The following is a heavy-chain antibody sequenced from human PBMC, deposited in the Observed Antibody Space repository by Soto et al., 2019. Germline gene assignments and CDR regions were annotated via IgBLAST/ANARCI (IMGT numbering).Heavy chain of an antibody. J-gene: IGHJ4*02. V-gene: IGHV3-30-3*01. CDR3: ARTFDTITYYFDY. CDR1: QFSFRSYA. Sequence: GGSLRLSCASSQFSFRSYAMHWIRQSPGKGLEWVAVISFDGNSLHYADSVRDRFTISRDNSKNTLYLQMNNLRPEDTAVYYCARTFDTITYYFDYWGQGTVVTVSS. D-gene: IGHD3-9*01. CDR2: ISFDGNSL.